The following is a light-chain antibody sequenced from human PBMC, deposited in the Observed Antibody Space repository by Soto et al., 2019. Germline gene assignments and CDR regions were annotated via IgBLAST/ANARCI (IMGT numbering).Light chain of an antibody. CDR3: NSYTTSNTYV. CDR2: DVD. J-gene: IGLJ1*01. Sequence: QSVLTQPASVSGSPGQSITISCTGTSSDVGAYNYVSWYQQHPGKVPKLMIFDVDNRPSGVSNRFSGSKSRNTASLTISGLQAEDEADYYCNSYTTSNTYVFGAGTKLTVL. CDR1: SSDVGAYNY. V-gene: IGLV2-14*01.